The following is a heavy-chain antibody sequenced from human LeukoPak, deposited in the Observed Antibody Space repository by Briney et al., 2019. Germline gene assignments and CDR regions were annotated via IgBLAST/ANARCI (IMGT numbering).Heavy chain of an antibody. Sequence: PSETLSLTCTVSGGSISSGGYYWSWIRQHPGKGLEWIGYIYYSGSTYYNPSLKSRVTISVDTSKNQFSLKLSSVTAADTAVYYCARDGVRGNYDHIHFDFWGRGALVTVSS. J-gene: IGHJ4*02. CDR3: ARDGVRGNYDHIHFDF. V-gene: IGHV4-31*03. CDR1: GGSISSGGYY. D-gene: IGHD3-22*01. CDR2: IYYSGST.